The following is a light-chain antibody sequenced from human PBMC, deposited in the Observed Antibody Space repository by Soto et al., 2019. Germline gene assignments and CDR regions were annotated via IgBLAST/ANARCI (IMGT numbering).Light chain of an antibody. CDR1: SDDVGAYNL. Sequence: QSALTQPASVSGSPGQSITISCTGTSDDVGAYNLVSWYQQHPGQAPKVLIYKVSNRPSGASNRFSASKSGNTASLTISGLQAEDEAIYFCSSYTSNSRVFGTGTKVTVL. CDR3: SSYTSNSRV. V-gene: IGLV2-14*03. CDR2: KVS. J-gene: IGLJ1*01.